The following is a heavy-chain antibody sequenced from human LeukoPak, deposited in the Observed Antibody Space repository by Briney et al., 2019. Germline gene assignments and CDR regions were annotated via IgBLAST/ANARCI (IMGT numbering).Heavy chain of an antibody. J-gene: IGHJ4*02. V-gene: IGHV3-23*01. CDR1: GFTFSSYA. CDR3: AKAYYDILTGPRN. D-gene: IGHD3-9*01. Sequence: GGPLRLSCAASGFTFSSYAMSWVRQAPGKGLEWVSAIGGSGGSTYYADSVKGRFTISRDNSKNTLYLQMNSLRAEDTAVYYCAKAYYDILTGPRNWGQGTLVTVSS. CDR2: IGGSGGST.